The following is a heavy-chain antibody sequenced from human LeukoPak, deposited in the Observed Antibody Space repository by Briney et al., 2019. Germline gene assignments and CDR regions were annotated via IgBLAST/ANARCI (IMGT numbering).Heavy chain of an antibody. Sequence: GRSLRLSCAASGFTFDDYAMHWVRQAPGKGLEWVSGISWNSGSIGYADSVKGRFTISRDNAKNSLYLQMNSLRVDDTAVYYCARDRGYSTFDYWGQGTLVTVSS. V-gene: IGHV3-9*01. CDR1: GFTFDDYA. J-gene: IGHJ4*02. CDR3: ARDRGYSTFDY. CDR2: ISWNSGSI. D-gene: IGHD4-23*01.